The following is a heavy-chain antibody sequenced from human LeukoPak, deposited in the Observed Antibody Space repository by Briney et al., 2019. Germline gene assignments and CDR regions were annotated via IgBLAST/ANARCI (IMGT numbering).Heavy chain of an antibody. Sequence: GGSLRLSCAASGFTFSDYYMSWIRQAPGKGLEWVSYISSSGSTIYYADCVKGRFTISRDSAKTPLYLQMNGLRAEDTAVYYCARELGNYGNYWGQGNLVTVSS. D-gene: IGHD3-16*01. CDR3: ARELGNYGNY. CDR2: ISSSGSTI. V-gene: IGHV3-11*01. CDR1: GFTFSDYY. J-gene: IGHJ4*02.